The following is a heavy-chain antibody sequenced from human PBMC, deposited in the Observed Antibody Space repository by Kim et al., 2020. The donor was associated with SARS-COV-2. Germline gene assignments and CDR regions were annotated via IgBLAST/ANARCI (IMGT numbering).Heavy chain of an antibody. CDR1: GFSFSSHA. CDR2: ISGGGGST. Sequence: GGSLRLSCAASGFSFSSHALSWVRQAPGKGLEWVAAISGGGGSTDYADSVKGRFTVSRDNSKNTLFLQMSNLRAEDTAVYYCASRPNCDKTRCLYYLDYCRQGTLITV. D-gene: IGHD2-2*01. J-gene: IGHJ4*02. V-gene: IGHV3-23*01. CDR3: ASRPNCDKTRCLYYLDY.